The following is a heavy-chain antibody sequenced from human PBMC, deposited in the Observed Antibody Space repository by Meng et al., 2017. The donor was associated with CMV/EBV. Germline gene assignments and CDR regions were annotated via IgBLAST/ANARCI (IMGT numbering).Heavy chain of an antibody. V-gene: IGHV3-48*03. Sequence: GGSLRLSCAASGFTFSSYEMNWVRQAPGKGLEWISYISIGGTTRYYADSVMGRFTISRDNAKNSLYLQMNSLRVEDMAVYYCASQGRAARPGYWGQGTLVTVSS. CDR2: ISIGGTTR. D-gene: IGHD6-6*01. CDR1: GFTFSSYE. CDR3: ASQGRAARPGY. J-gene: IGHJ4*02.